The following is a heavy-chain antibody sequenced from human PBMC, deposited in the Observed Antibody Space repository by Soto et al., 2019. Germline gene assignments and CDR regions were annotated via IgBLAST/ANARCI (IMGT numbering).Heavy chain of an antibody. D-gene: IGHD6-19*01. Sequence: GESLKISCKGSGYSFTSYWISWVRQMPGKGLEWMGRIDPSDSYTNYSPSFQGHVTISADKSISTAYLQWSSLKASDTAMYYCARNWYSSSPYYYGMDVWGQGTKVTFSS. J-gene: IGHJ6*02. CDR1: GYSFTSYW. CDR3: ARNWYSSSPYYYGMDV. V-gene: IGHV5-10-1*01. CDR2: IDPSDSYT.